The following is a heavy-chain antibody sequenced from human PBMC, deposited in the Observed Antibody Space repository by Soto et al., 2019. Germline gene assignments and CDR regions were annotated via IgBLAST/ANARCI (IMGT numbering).Heavy chain of an antibody. CDR3: ASPRGWLLPDYYFDY. V-gene: IGHV3-30-3*01. CDR2: ISYDGSNK. J-gene: IGHJ4*02. Sequence: QVQLVESGGGVVQPGRSLRLSCAASGFTFSSYAMHWVRQAPGKGLEWVAVISYDGSNKYYADSVKGRVTISRDNSKNTLYLQMNSLRAEDTAVYYCASPRGWLLPDYYFDYWGQGTLVTVSS. D-gene: IGHD3-22*01. CDR1: GFTFSSYA.